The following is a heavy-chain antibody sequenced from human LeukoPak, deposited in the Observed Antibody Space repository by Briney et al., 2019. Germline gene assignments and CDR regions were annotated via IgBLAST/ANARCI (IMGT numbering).Heavy chain of an antibody. D-gene: IGHD2-8*01. Sequence: SETLSLTCGVSGGSISNTNWWSWVRQPPGQGLEWIGEISLTGLTHYNPSLESRVTVSLDKSKNQLSLNLTSVTAADTSVYYCSRENGAFSPFGYWGQGTLVTVLS. CDR2: ISLTGLT. J-gene: IGHJ4*02. CDR3: SRENGAFSPFGY. V-gene: IGHV4-4*02. CDR1: GGSISNTNW.